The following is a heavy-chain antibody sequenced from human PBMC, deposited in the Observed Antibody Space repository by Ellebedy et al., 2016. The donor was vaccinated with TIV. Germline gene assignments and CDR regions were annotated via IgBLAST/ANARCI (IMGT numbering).Heavy chain of an antibody. D-gene: IGHD2-2*02. CDR3: ARDQQSTSCYNGRCVYWFDP. CDR2: ISCYNYNT. V-gene: IGHV1-18*01. CDR1: GYTFSGYD. Sequence: ASVKVSCXASGYTFSGYDISWVRQAPGQGLEWMGWISCYNYNTNYAQKLQGRVTMTTDTSTSTAYMELRSLRSDDTAVYYCARDQQSTSCYNGRCVYWFDPWGQGTLVTVSS. J-gene: IGHJ5*02.